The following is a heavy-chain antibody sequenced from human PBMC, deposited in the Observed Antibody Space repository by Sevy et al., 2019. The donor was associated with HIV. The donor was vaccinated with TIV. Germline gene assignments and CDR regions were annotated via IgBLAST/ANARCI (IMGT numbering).Heavy chain of an antibody. Sequence: LSLTCAASGFTFSSYEMNWVRQAPGKGLEWVSYISSSGSTIYYADSVKGRFTISRDNAKNSLYLQMNSLRAEDTAVYYCARERSITMVRGVIDYWGQGTLVTVSS. J-gene: IGHJ4*02. CDR2: ISSSGSTI. CDR3: ARERSITMVRGVIDY. CDR1: GFTFSSYE. V-gene: IGHV3-48*03. D-gene: IGHD3-10*01.